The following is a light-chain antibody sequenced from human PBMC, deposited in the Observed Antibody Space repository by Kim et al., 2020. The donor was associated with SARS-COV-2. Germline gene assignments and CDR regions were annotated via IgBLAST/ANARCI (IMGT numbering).Light chain of an antibody. J-gene: IGLJ1*01. CDR2: QDN. V-gene: IGLV3-1*01. CDR3: QAWDSSTHNYV. CDR1: KLADKN. Sequence: PGDTASITFSGYKLADKNVSWDQQKPGQSPVVVISQDNQRPSGIPERFSGSNAGNTATLTISGTQAMDEADYYCQAWDSSTHNYVFGAGTKVTVL.